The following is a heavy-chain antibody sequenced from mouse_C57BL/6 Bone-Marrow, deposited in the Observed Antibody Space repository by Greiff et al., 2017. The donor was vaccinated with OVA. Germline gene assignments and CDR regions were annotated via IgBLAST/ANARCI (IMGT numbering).Heavy chain of an antibody. Sequence: VQLQQPGAELVKPGASVKMSCKASGYTFTSYWITWVKQRPGQGLEWIGDIYPGSGSTNYNEKFKSKATLTVDTSSSTAYMQLSSLTSEASAVXYCAREGLYNACAYWGQGTLVTVSA. CDR1: GYTFTSYW. CDR3: AREGLYNACAY. D-gene: IGHD2-3*01. V-gene: IGHV1-55*01. CDR2: IYPGSGST. J-gene: IGHJ3*01.